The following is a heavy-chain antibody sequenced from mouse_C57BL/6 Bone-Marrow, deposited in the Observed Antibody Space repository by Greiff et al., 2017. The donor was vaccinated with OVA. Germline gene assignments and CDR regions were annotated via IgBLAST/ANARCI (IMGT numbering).Heavy chain of an antibody. J-gene: IGHJ2*01. CDR1: GFTFSNYW. Sequence: EVQLVESGGGLVQPGGSMKLSCAASGFTFSNYWMNWVRQSPEKGLEWVAQIRFKSDNYATHYAVSVKGRFTISRDDSKSSVYLQMNNLRAENAGIYYCTLGRDCFDYWGQGTTLTVSA. D-gene: IGHD4-1*01. V-gene: IGHV6-3*01. CDR3: TLGRDCFDY. CDR2: IRFKSDNYAT.